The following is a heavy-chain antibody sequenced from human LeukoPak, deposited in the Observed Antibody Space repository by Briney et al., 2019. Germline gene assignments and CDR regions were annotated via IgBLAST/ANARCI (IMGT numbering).Heavy chain of an antibody. Sequence: GGSLRLSCVATGFTFSRYAMSWVRQAPGKGLEWVSLISGSGGSTKYADSVKGRFTISRDNSKNTPYLQMNSLRAEDTAVYYCAKDQYDSSGPFDNWGQGSLVTVSS. V-gene: IGHV3-23*01. CDR2: ISGSGGST. D-gene: IGHD3-22*01. CDR3: AKDQYDSSGPFDN. CDR1: GFTFSRYA. J-gene: IGHJ4*02.